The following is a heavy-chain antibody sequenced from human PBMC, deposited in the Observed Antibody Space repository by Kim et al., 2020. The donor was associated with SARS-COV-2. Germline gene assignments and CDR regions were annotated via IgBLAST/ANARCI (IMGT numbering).Heavy chain of an antibody. CDR1: GGSISSYY. D-gene: IGHD6-13*01. V-gene: IGHV4-59*08. Sequence: SETLSLTCTVSGGSISSYYWSWIRQPPGKGLEWIGYIYYSGSTNYNPSLKSRVTISVDTSKNQFSLKLSSVTAADTAVYYCARRRYSSPLRAFDIWGQGTMVTVSS. J-gene: IGHJ3*02. CDR2: IYYSGST. CDR3: ARRRYSSPLRAFDI.